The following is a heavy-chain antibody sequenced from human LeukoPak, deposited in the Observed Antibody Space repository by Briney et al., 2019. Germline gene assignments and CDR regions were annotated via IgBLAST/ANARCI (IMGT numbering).Heavy chain of an antibody. J-gene: IGHJ4*02. CDR3: ATGERMVRGDGVDY. D-gene: IGHD3-10*01. CDR2: IYSGGST. V-gene: IGHV3-66*01. CDR1: GFTVRNNY. Sequence: HAGGSLRLSCAASGFTVRNNYMSWVRQAPGKGLEWVSVIYSGGSTYYADSVKSRFTISRDNSKNTLYLQMNSLRAEDTAVYFCATGERMVRGDGVDYWGQGTLVTVSS.